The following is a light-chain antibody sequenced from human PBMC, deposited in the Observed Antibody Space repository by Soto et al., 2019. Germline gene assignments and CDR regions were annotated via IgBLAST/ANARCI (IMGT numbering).Light chain of an antibody. Sequence: QSVLTQPPSASGTPGQRVTISCSGSSSNIGSNTVNWYQQLPGTAPKLLIYSNNQRPSGVPDRFSGSKSGTSASLAISGLHSEDEADDYCAAWDDSLNGRVVFGGGTKLTVL. CDR2: SNN. V-gene: IGLV1-44*01. CDR3: AAWDDSLNGRVV. J-gene: IGLJ2*01. CDR1: SSNIGSNT.